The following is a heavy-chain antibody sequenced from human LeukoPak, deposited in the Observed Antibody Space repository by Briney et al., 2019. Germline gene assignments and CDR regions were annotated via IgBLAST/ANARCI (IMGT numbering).Heavy chain of an antibody. D-gene: IGHD3-10*01. CDR1: GGSFSNYY. V-gene: IGHV4-34*01. Sequence: KPSETLSLTCAVYGGSFSNYYLSWVRQPPGKGLEWIGEITHHGSTNYNPSLKSRVTISVDTSKNQFSLILSSVTAADTAVYYCARHFRGVVSAQLDYWGQGTRVTVSS. J-gene: IGHJ4*02. CDR3: ARHFRGVVSAQLDY. CDR2: ITHHGST.